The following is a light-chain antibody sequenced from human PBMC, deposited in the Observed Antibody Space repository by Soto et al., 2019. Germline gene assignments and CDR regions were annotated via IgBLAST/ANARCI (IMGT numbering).Light chain of an antibody. CDR1: QSVSSTS. J-gene: IGKJ4*01. CDR3: QQHGSSIT. Sequence: EIVLTQSPGTLSLSPGERATLSCRASQSVSSTSLAWYQQKPGQAHRLLIYGASSRATGIPDRFSGSGSETDFILTISRLEPQDFAVYYCQQHGSSITFGGGTKVDIK. CDR2: GAS. V-gene: IGKV3-20*01.